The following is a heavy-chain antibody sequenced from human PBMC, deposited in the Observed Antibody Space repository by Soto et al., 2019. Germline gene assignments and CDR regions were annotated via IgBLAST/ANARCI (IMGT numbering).Heavy chain of an antibody. CDR1: GYTFINYG. D-gene: IGHD1-20*01. CDR2: ISAYNGNL. V-gene: IGHV1-18*01. CDR3: ARDGISGAEPFEI. Sequence: QVQLVQSGAEVKMPGASVTVSCKASGYTFINYGISWVRQAPGQGLEWMGWISAYNGNLNYAQKIQGRVTMTTDASTTPAYMELRSLRSDDTAVYYCARDGISGAEPFEIWGQGTMVTVSS. J-gene: IGHJ3*02.